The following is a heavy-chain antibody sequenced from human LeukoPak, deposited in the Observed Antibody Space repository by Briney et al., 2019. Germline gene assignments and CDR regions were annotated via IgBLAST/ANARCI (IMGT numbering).Heavy chain of an antibody. CDR1: GFTVSNNS. CDR2: ISSGGNT. J-gene: IGHJ4*02. CDR3: AKDAGASSAFFDL. D-gene: IGHD2-8*02. V-gene: IGHV3-53*01. Sequence: GGSLRLSCAASGFTVSNNSMNWVRQAPGKGLEWVSVISSGGNTHYADSVKGQFTISRDNSKHTLYLQMNSLTDEDTAIYYCAKDAGASSAFFDLWGQGTLVTVSS.